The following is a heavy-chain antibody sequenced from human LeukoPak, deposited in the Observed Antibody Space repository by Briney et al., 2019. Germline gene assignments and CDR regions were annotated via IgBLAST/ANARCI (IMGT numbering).Heavy chain of an antibody. CDR3: ARETPPSVVTTDYYYYYGMDV. V-gene: IGHV3-30*04. Sequence: GGSLRLSCAASGFTFSSYAMHWVRQAPGKGLEWVAVISYDGSNKYYADSVKGRFTISRDNSKNTLYLQMNSLRAEDTAVYYCARETPPSVVTTDYYYYYGMDVWGQGTTVTVSS. J-gene: IGHJ6*02. D-gene: IGHD2-21*02. CDR2: ISYDGSNK. CDR1: GFTFSSYA.